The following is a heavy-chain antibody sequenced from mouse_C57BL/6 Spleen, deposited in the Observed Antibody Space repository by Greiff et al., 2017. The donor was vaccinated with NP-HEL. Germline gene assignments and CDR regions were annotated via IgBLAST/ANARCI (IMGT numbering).Heavy chain of an antibody. Sequence: EVQLQQSGPELVKPGASVKISCKASGYTFTDYYMNWVKQSHGKSLEWIGDINPNNGGTSYNQKFKGKATLTVDKSSSTAYMELRSLTSEDSAVYYCARGLRRAYYFDYWGQGTTLTVSS. J-gene: IGHJ2*01. D-gene: IGHD2-2*01. CDR3: ARGLRRAYYFDY. CDR2: INPNNGGT. V-gene: IGHV1-26*01. CDR1: GYTFTDYY.